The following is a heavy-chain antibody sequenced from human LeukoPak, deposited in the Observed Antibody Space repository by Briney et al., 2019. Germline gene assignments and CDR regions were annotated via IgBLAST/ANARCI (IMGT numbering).Heavy chain of an antibody. CDR2: ISYDGSNK. V-gene: IGHV3-30*04. Sequence: PGRSLRLSCAASGFTFSSYAMHWVRQAPGKGLEWVAVISYDGSNKYYADSVKGRFTISRDNSKNTLYLQMNSLRAEDTAVYYCARDDNAAGAYYPKACYLDYWGQGTLVTVSS. CDR3: ARDDNAAGAYYPKACYLDY. D-gene: IGHD1-26*01. CDR1: GFTFSSYA. J-gene: IGHJ4*02.